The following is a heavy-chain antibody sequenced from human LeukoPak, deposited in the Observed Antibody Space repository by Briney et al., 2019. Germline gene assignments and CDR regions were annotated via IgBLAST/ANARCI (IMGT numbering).Heavy chain of an antibody. D-gene: IGHD6-19*01. CDR3: VTGITVAGTKYYFDY. CDR2: INPSGGST. V-gene: IGHV1-46*01. CDR1: GYTFTSYY. J-gene: IGHJ4*02. Sequence: ASVKVSCKASGYTFTSYYMHWVRQAPGQGLEWMGIINPSGGSTSYAQKFQGRVTMTEDTSTDTAYMELSSLRSEDTAVYYCVTGITVAGTKYYFDYWGQGILVTVSP.